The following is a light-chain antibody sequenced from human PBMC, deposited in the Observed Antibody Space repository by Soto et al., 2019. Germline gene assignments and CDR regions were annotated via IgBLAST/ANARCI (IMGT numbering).Light chain of an antibody. Sequence: DIQLTQSPSFLSXXVXXXXXXXFRASQSISSWLAWYQQKPGKAPKLLIYDASSLESGVPSRFSGSGSGTEFTLTISSLQPDDFATYYCQQYNSYSTFGQGTKVDIK. CDR3: QQYNSYST. J-gene: IGKJ1*01. CDR2: DAS. V-gene: IGKV1-5*01. CDR1: QSISSW.